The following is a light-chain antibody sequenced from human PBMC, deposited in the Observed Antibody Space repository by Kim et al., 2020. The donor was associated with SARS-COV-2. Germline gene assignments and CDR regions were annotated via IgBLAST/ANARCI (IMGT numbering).Light chain of an antibody. CDR1: QSVSSSY. Sequence: LSPGERGTRSCRASQSVSSSYLAWYQQRPGQAPRLLIYGASSRATDIPDRFTGSGSGTDFTLTISRLEPEDFAVYYCQQYGSSPYTFGQGTKLEI. CDR2: GAS. J-gene: IGKJ2*01. V-gene: IGKV3-20*01. CDR3: QQYGSSPYT.